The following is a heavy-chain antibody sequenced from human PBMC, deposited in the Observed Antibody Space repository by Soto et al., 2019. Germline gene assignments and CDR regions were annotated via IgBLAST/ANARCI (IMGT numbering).Heavy chain of an antibody. V-gene: IGHV3-48*01. J-gene: IGHJ6*03. Sequence: VGSLILSCGASGISFSTYSMNWVRQAPGKGLEWVSYISSGSSTIYYAESVKGRFTISRDNAKKSLFLQMNSLRAEDTAVYYCAVDYYYMDVWGKGTTVTVSS. CDR3: AVDYYYMDV. CDR2: ISSGSSTI. CDR1: GISFSTYS.